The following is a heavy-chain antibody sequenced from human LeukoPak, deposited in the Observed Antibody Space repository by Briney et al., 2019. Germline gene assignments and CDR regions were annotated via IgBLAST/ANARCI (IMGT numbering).Heavy chain of an antibody. Sequence: NPGGSLRLSCAASGFTFSDYYMSWIRQAPGKGLEWVSYISSSSSTIYYADSVKGRFTISRDNAKNSLYLQMNSLRDEDTAVYYRAREMGSGRGWFDPWGQGTLVTVSS. J-gene: IGHJ5*02. CDR3: AREMGSGRGWFDP. CDR2: ISSSSSTI. V-gene: IGHV3-11*04. CDR1: GFTFSDYY. D-gene: IGHD3-10*01.